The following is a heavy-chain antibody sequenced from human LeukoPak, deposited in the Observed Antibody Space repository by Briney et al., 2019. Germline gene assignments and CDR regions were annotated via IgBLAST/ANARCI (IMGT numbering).Heavy chain of an antibody. V-gene: IGHV1-2*02. D-gene: IGHD3-16*01. CDR1: GYTFTGYH. Sequence: GASVKVSSRASGYTFTGYHMHWVRQAPGQGLEWMGWINPNSGGTHYAQKFQGRVTMTRDTSISTAYMELSSLGSDDTAIYYCARDFMMRHRGIDVWGKGTTVTVSS. CDR3: ARDFMMRHRGIDV. J-gene: IGHJ6*04. CDR2: INPNSGGT.